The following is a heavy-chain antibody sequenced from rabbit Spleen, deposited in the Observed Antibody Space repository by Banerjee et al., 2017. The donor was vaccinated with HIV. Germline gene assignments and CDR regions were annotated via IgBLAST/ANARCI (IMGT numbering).Heavy chain of an antibody. D-gene: IGHD6-1*01. Sequence: HLKESGGGLVQPGGSLKLSCTASGFTLSRYYMNWVHQAPGKGLEWIGYIEPIFGNTYYANWVNGRFTISSHNAQNTLYLQLRSLTVADTATYFCVRDQAGDADHGPYYLNLWGPGTLVTVS. CDR3: VRDQAGDADHGPYYLNL. J-gene: IGHJ4*01. CDR1: GFTLSRYY. CDR2: IEPIFGNT. V-gene: IGHV1S7*01.